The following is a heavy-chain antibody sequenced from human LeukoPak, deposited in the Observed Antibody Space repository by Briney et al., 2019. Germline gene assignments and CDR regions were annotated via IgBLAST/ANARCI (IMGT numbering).Heavy chain of an antibody. D-gene: IGHD3-10*01. J-gene: IGHJ4*02. V-gene: IGHV3-53*01. CDR2: IYSGGST. CDR3: ARARFSGSYYSYFDY. CDR1: GFMFSSYS. Sequence: GGSLRLSCTASGFMFSSYSINWARQAPGKGLEWVSVIYSGGSTYYADSVKGRFTISRDNSKNTLYLQMNSLRAEDTAVYYCARARFSGSYYSYFDYWGQGTLVTVSS.